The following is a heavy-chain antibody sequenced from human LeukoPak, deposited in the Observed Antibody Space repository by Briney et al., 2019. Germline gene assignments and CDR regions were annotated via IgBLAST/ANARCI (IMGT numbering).Heavy chain of an antibody. Sequence: GGSLRLSCAASGFTVTTNYMTWVRQAPGKGLEWVSIIYSGGYTDYADSVRGRFTISRDNSKNTLDLQMSSLRAEDTAVYYCARRLEYSGSKGVFDYWGQGTPVTVSS. V-gene: IGHV3-66*01. CDR3: ARRLEYSGSKGVFDY. CDR1: GFTVTTNY. D-gene: IGHD1-26*01. J-gene: IGHJ4*02. CDR2: IYSGGYT.